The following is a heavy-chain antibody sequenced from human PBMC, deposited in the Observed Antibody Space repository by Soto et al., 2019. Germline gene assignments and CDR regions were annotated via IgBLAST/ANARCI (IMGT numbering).Heavy chain of an antibody. Sequence: GGSLRLYCAASGFNFSSYDMHWVRQATGKGLEWVSAIGTAGYTYYPGSVKGRFTISRENAKNSFYLQMNSLRAGDTAVYYCARGGRIVDTAMVLLDGYYGRDVWGQGTTFTVSS. V-gene: IGHV3-13*01. CDR2: IGTAGYT. J-gene: IGHJ6*02. CDR3: ARGGRIVDTAMVLLDGYYGRDV. CDR1: GFNFSSYD. D-gene: IGHD5-18*01.